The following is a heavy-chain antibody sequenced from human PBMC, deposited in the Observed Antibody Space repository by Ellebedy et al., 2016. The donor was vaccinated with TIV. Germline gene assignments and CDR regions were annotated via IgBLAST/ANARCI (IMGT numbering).Heavy chain of an antibody. CDR1: GFTVSASY. D-gene: IGHD3-3*01. Sequence: GESLKISCEASGFTVSASYLSWVRQAPGKGLEWVSTIYSGGSTNYADSVKGRFTISRHSSKNMLYLKMNAMRLEDTAVYYCASPGYYGPFDHWGRGTLVTVSS. CDR3: ASPGYYGPFDH. J-gene: IGHJ4*02. CDR2: IYSGGST. V-gene: IGHV3-53*04.